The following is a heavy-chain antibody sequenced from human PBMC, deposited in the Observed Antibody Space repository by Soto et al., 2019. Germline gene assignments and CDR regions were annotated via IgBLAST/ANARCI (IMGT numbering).Heavy chain of an antibody. Sequence: QVQLVESGGGVVQPGRSPRLSCAASGFTFSSYAMHWVRQAPGKGLEWVAVISYDGSNKYYADSVKGRFTISRDNSKNTLYLQMNSLRAEDTAVYYCAKGGNSHLRDNWFDPWGQGTLVTVSS. V-gene: IGHV3-30*04. CDR3: AKGGNSHLRDNWFDP. J-gene: IGHJ5*02. CDR2: ISYDGSNK. CDR1: GFTFSSYA. D-gene: IGHD2-21*02.